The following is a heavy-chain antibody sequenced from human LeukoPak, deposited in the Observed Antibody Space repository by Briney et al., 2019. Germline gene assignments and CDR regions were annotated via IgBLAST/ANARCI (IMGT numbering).Heavy chain of an antibody. D-gene: IGHD6-19*01. Sequence: GRCLRLSCAASGFTLSNYGIHWVRQAPGKGLEWVALIWYEGSNKFYADSVKGRFTISRDNSKNTLYLQMNSLRAEDTAVYYCARWRAGIAVAVDYWGQGTVVTVSS. CDR2: IWYEGSNK. J-gene: IGHJ4*02. CDR1: GFTLSNYG. V-gene: IGHV3-33*01. CDR3: ARWRAGIAVAVDY.